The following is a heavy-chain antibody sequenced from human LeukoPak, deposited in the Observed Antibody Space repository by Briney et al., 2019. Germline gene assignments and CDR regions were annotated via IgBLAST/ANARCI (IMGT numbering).Heavy chain of an antibody. D-gene: IGHD6-19*01. CDR2: IYYRGST. CDR1: GGSISSSSYY. V-gene: IGHV4-39*07. Sequence: PSETLSLTCTVSGGSISSSSYYWGWIRQPPGKGLEWIGSIYYRGSTYYNPSLMSRVTISVDTSKNQFSLKLSSLTAADTAVYYCARIVADEEQWMVHRLRAFAYWGQGTLVTVSS. CDR3: ARIVADEEQWMVHRLRAFAY. J-gene: IGHJ4*02.